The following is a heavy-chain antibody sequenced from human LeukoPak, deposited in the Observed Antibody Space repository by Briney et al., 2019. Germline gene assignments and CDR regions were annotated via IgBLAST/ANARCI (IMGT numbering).Heavy chain of an antibody. V-gene: IGHV1-69*05. CDR3: ASCLWFGELGYYYYMDV. Sequence: ASVKVSCKASGGTFSSYAISWVRRAPGQGREWMGGIIPIFGTANYAQKFQGRVTITTDESTSTAYMELSSLRSEDTAVYYCASCLWFGELGYYYYMDVWGKGTTVTVSS. CDR2: IIPIFGTA. CDR1: GGTFSSYA. D-gene: IGHD3-10*01. J-gene: IGHJ6*03.